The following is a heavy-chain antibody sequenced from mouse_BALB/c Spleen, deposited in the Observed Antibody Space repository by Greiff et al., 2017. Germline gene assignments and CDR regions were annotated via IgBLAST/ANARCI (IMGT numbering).Heavy chain of an antibody. J-gene: IGHJ3*01. V-gene: IGHV1-5*01. D-gene: IGHD1-1*01. CDR1: GYTFTSYW. CDR3: TRESGGSSWFDY. CDR2: IYPGNSDT. Sequence: VQLQQSGTVLARPGASVKMSCKASGYTFTSYWMHWVKQRPGQGLEWIGAIYPGNSDTSYNQKFKGKAKLTAVTSTSTAYMELSSLTNEDSAVYYCTRESGGSSWFDYWGQGTLVTVSA.